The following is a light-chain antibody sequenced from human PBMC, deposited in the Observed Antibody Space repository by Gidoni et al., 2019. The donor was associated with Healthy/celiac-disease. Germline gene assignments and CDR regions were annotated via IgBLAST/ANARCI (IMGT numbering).Light chain of an antibody. CDR1: QSISSY. Sequence: DIQMTQSPSSLSASVEDRVTITCRASQSISSYLNWYQQQPGKAPKLLIYAASSLQSRVPSRFSGSGSGTDFTITISRLQPEDVATYYCQQSYSTPRTFGGGTKVEIK. J-gene: IGKJ4*01. CDR2: AAS. CDR3: QQSYSTPRT. V-gene: IGKV1-39*01.